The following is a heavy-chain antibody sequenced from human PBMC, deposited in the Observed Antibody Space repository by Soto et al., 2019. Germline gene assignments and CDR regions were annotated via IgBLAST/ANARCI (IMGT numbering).Heavy chain of an antibody. J-gene: IGHJ5*02. CDR1: GGSISSGGYY. D-gene: IGHD2-15*01. V-gene: IGHV4-31*03. CDR3: ARVGCSGGSCYSLFFRWFDP. Sequence: QVQLQESGPGLVKPSQTLSLTCTVSGGSISSGGYYWSWIRQHPGKGLEWIGYIYYSGSTYYNPSLTSRVTISVDTSKNQFSLKLSSVTAADTAVYYCARVGCSGGSCYSLFFRWFDPWGQGTLVTVSS. CDR2: IYYSGST.